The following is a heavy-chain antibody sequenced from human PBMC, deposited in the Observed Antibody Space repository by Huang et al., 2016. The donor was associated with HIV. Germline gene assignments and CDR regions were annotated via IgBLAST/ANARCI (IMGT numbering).Heavy chain of an antibody. CDR1: GFSFDSFA. J-gene: IGHJ5*02. V-gene: IGHV3-21*01. CDR2: ITASSSFK. Sequence: DVQLVESGGGLVKPGGSLRLSCAASGFSFDSFAMHWVRQAPGKGLEWVGSITASSSFKDDAVSLPGRFTVSRDNAKNSLYLQMNSLRPEDTAVYYCVRENYGSGSTLHWFDPWGQGTLVTVSS. D-gene: IGHD3-10*01. CDR3: VRENYGSGSTLHWFDP.